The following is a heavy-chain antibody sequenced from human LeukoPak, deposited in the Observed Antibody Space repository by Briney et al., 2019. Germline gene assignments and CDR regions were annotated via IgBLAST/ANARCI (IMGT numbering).Heavy chain of an antibody. CDR3: ARSVSAYYYFWRP. V-gene: IGHV4-39*01. D-gene: IGHD3-3*01. CDR2: MSYSGNT. Sequence: PSETLSLTCTVSGGSISDNSYYWGWIRQPPGKGLEWIGSMSYSGNTYYNPSLTSRVTISVDTSKNQFSLSLSSVTAADTAVYYCARSVSAYYYFWRPWGQGTLVSVPS. CDR1: GGSISDNSYY. J-gene: IGHJ5*02.